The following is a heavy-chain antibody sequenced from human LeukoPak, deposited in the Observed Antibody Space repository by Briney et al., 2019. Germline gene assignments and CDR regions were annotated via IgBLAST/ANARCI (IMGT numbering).Heavy chain of an antibody. CDR3: TRPFHRDSTASPDY. CDR2: IRSKANSYAT. Sequence: GGSLRLSCAASGFTFSSHSMNWVRQASGKGLEWVGRIRSKANSYATAYAASVKGRFTISRDDSKNTAYLQMNSLKTEDTAVYYCTRPFHRDSTASPDYWGQGTLVTVSS. D-gene: IGHD5-18*01. CDR1: GFTFSSHS. J-gene: IGHJ4*02. V-gene: IGHV3-73*01.